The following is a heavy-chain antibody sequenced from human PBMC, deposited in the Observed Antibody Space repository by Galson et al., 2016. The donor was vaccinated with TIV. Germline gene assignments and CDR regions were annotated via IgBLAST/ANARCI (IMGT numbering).Heavy chain of an antibody. Sequence: PGKGLEWVAVIWYDGSNKYYADSMKGRFTISRDNSKNTLYLQMNSLRAGDTAVYYCARGYSSGFLQVDAFDIWGQGTMVTVSS. CDR2: IWYDGSNK. CDR3: ARGYSSGFLQVDAFDI. D-gene: IGHD6-19*01. V-gene: IGHV3-33*01. J-gene: IGHJ3*02.